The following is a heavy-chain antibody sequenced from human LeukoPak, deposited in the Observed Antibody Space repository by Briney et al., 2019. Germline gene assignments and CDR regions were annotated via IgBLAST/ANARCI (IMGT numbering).Heavy chain of an antibody. CDR3: ARASLTGYWGNWFAP. J-gene: IGHJ5*02. CDR1: GGSISSYY. V-gene: IGHV4-59*01. CDR2: IYYSGST. D-gene: IGHD3-9*01. Sequence: SETLSLTCTVSGGSISSYYWSWIRQPPGKGLEWIGYIYYSGSTNYNPSLKSRVTISVDTSKNQFSLKLSSVTAADTAVYYCARASLTGYWGNWFAPSGNRTLVTVAS.